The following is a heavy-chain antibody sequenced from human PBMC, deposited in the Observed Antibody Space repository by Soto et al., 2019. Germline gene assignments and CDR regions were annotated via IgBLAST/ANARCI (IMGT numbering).Heavy chain of an antibody. CDR1: CGSFDGYY. CDR3: ARGVDCWSGYIX. J-gene: IGHJ4*02. D-gene: IGHD3-3*01. CDR2: IHQSGIT. Sequence: TLSLTCALYCGSFDGYYWSWIRQSPGKGLEWIGEIHQSGITKYNPSLKSRVSLSVDTSTKQFSLKMTSMTAADRGVYYCARGVDCWSGYIXWGQVTRVTASX. V-gene: IGHV4-34*01.